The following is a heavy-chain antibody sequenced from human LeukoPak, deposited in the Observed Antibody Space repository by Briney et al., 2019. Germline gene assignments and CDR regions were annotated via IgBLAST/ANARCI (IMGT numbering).Heavy chain of an antibody. CDR1: GGSISSYY. V-gene: IGHV4-4*07. CDR3: ARVSPRYCSSTSCYQGGRFDP. J-gene: IGHJ5*02. CDR2: IYTSGST. D-gene: IGHD2-2*01. Sequence: PSETLSLTCTVSGGSISSYYWSWIRQPAGKGLEWIGRIYTSGSTNYNPSLKSRVTMSVDTSKNQFSLKLSSVTAADTAVYYCARVSPRYCSSTSCYQGGRFDPWGQGTLVTVSS.